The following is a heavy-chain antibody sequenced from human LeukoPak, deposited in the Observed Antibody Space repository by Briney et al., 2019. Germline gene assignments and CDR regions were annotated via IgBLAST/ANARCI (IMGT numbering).Heavy chain of an antibody. Sequence: PGGSPRLSCTASGFTFSSYHMHWVRQAPGKGLEWVAVISYDGSNKDYADSVKGRSTISRDNSKKTLYLQMNSLRAEDTAVYYCAKDLDEQYGMEVWGQGTTVTVS. J-gene: IGHJ6*02. V-gene: IGHV3-30*18. CDR3: AKDLDEQYGMEV. CDR2: ISYDGSNK. CDR1: GFTFSSYH. D-gene: IGHD1/OR15-1a*01.